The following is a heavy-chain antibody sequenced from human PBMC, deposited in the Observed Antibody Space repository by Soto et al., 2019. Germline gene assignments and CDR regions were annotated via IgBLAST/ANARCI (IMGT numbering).Heavy chain of an antibody. CDR3: ARDLGIAAAGIGVDLDY. Sequence: SETLSLTCAVYGGSFSGYYWSWVRQPPGKGLEWIGEIYHSGSTNYNPSLKSRVTISVDKSKNQFSLKLSSVTAADTAVYYCARDLGIAAAGIGVDLDYWGQGTLVTVSS. CDR2: IYHSGST. CDR1: GGSFSGYY. D-gene: IGHD6-13*01. J-gene: IGHJ4*02. V-gene: IGHV4-34*01.